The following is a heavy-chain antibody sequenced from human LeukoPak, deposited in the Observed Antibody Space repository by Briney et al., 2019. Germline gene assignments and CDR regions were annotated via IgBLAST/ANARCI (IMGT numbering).Heavy chain of an antibody. J-gene: IGHJ3*02. D-gene: IGHD6-19*01. V-gene: IGHV3-72*01. CDR3: ARGHFSSGWHALDI. CDR2: TRNKANSYTT. CDR1: GFTFSSYA. Sequence: GGSLRLSCAASGFTFSSYAMSWVRQAPGKGLEWVGRTRNKANSYTTEYAASVKGRFTISRDDSKNSLYLQMNSLKTEDTAVYYCARGHFSSGWHALDIWGQGTLVTVSS.